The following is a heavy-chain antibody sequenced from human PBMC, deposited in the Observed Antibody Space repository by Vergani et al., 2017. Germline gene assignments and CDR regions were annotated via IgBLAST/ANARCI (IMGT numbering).Heavy chain of an antibody. Sequence: QVQLVESGGGVVQPGRSLRLSCAASGFTFSSYGMHWVRQAPGKGLEWVAVISYDGSNKYYADSVKGRFTISRDNAKNSLYLQMNSLRAEDTAVYYCARDFPRAVAGTYYYYGMDVWGQGP. J-gene: IGHJ6*02. CDR3: ARDFPRAVAGTYYYYGMDV. V-gene: IGHV3-30*03. CDR1: GFTFSSYG. CDR2: ISYDGSNK. D-gene: IGHD6-19*01.